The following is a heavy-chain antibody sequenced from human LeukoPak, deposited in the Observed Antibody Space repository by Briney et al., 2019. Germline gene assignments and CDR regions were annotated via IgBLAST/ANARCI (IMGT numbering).Heavy chain of an antibody. CDR3: VRDGGGTTPYDC. CDR2: ISPDGRNI. CDR1: GFTLSDYW. Sequence: GGSLRLSCAASGFTLSDYWMNWVRQVPGKGPVWVSHISPDGRNIDYAESVKGRFTISRDSAKNTLYLQMNSLRVGDTAVYYCVRDGGGTTPYDCWGQGCLVTVSS. D-gene: IGHD1-7*01. J-gene: IGHJ4*02. V-gene: IGHV3-74*01.